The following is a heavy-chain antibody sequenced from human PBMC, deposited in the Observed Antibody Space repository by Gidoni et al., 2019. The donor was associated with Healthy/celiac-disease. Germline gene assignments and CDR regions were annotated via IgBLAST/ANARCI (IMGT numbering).Heavy chain of an antibody. D-gene: IGHD5-18*01. CDR1: GGSISSGGYY. CDR2: IYYSGST. J-gene: IGHJ5*02. CDR3: AREHRMDTAMALNWFDP. Sequence: QVQLQESGPGLVKPSQTLSLTCTVSGGSISSGGYYWSWIRQHPGKGLEWIGYIYYSGSTYYNPSLKSRVTISVDTSKNQFSLKLSSVTAADTAVYYCAREHRMDTAMALNWFDPWGQGTLVTVSS. V-gene: IGHV4-31*03.